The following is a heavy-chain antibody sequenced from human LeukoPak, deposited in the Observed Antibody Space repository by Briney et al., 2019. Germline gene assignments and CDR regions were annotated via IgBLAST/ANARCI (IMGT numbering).Heavy chain of an antibody. D-gene: IGHD5-12*01. Sequence: SVKVSCKASGGTFSSYAISWVRQAPGQGLEWMGRIIPILGIANYAQKFQDRVTITADKSTSTAYMELSSLRSEDTAVYYCARSPRRDGSLRDYWGQGTLVTVSS. CDR3: ARSPRRDGSLRDY. V-gene: IGHV1-69*04. CDR1: GGTFSSYA. CDR2: IIPILGIA. J-gene: IGHJ4*02.